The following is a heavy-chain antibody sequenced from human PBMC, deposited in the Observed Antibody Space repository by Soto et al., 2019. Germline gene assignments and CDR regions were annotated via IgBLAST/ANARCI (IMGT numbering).Heavy chain of an antibody. CDR2: IISIFSTA. CDR1: GGTFSSYD. V-gene: IGHV1-69*06. J-gene: IGHJ3*02. D-gene: IGHD6-19*01. Sequence: SVKISCKASGGTFSSYDIIWVRQHPGQGLEWVGGIISIFSTANYAQKFQGRVTITADKSTSTAYMELNSLRSEDTAVYYCATAHPGGLVPDAIDNWGQGTMVTVSS. CDR3: ATAHPGGLVPDAIDN.